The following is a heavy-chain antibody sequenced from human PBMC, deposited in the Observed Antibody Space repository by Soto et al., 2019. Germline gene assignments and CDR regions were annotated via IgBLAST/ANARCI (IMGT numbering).Heavy chain of an antibody. CDR2: ISYDGSNK. J-gene: IGHJ6*02. CDR1: GFTFSSYG. V-gene: IGHV3-30*18. Sequence: QVQLVESGGGVVQPGRSLRLSCAASGFTFSSYGMHWVRQAPGKGLEWVAVISYDGSNKYYADSVKGRFTISRDNSKNTLYLQMNSLRTEDTAVYYCAKVREYYGSGRGYWGMDVWGQGTTVTVSS. D-gene: IGHD3-10*01. CDR3: AKVREYYGSGRGYWGMDV.